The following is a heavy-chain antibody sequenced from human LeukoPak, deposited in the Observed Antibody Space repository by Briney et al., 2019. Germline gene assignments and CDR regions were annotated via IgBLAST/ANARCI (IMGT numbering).Heavy chain of an antibody. Sequence: SETLSLTCGVSGGSISNTNWWTWVRQPPGKGLEWIGKVNLQGSTNYNPSLKSRVAISVDKSENHISLKLTPVTAADTAVYYCAREGGPYRPLDYSGQGTLVTVAS. CDR2: VNLQGST. V-gene: IGHV4-4*02. CDR1: GGSISNTNW. CDR3: AREGGPYRPLDY. J-gene: IGHJ4*02.